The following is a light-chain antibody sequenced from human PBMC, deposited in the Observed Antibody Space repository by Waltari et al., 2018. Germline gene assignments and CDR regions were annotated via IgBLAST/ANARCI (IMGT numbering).Light chain of an antibody. Sequence: ETVMTQSPVILSVSPGGRATLSCRASQSVSVNLAWYQQKPGQSPRLLISGASTRATGIPARFSGSGSGTDFTLTIGSLQSEDFAVYYCQQYNSWPQTFGQGTKVEIK. V-gene: IGKV3-15*01. CDR2: GAS. CDR3: QQYNSWPQT. J-gene: IGKJ1*01. CDR1: QSVSVN.